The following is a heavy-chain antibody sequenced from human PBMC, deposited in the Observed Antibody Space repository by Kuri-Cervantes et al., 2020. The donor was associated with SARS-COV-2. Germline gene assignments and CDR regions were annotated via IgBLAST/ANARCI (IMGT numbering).Heavy chain of an antibody. V-gene: IGHV4-34*01. CDR2: INHSGST. CDR1: GGSFSGYY. J-gene: IGHJ6*04. D-gene: IGHD4-23*01. Sequence: SQTLSLTCAVYGGSFSGYYWSWIRQPPGKGLEWIGEINHSGSTNYNPSLKSRVTISVDKSKNQFSLKLSSVTAADTAVYYCARPGGFLDVWGKGTTVTVSS. CDR3: ARPGGFLDV.